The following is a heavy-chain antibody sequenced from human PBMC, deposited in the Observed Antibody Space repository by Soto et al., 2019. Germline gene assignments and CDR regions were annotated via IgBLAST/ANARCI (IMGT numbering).Heavy chain of an antibody. J-gene: IGHJ6*03. CDR2: IYYSGST. V-gene: IGHV4-39*01. D-gene: IGHD2-15*01. CDR3: ARHGNDGSSKVYYYYYMDV. Sequence: SETLSLTCTVSGGSISSRSYYWGWIRQPPGKGLEWIGSIYYSGSTYYNPSLKSRVTISVDTSKNQFSLKLSSVTAADTAVYYCARHGNDGSSKVYYYYYMDVWGKGTTVTVSS. CDR1: GGSISSRSYY.